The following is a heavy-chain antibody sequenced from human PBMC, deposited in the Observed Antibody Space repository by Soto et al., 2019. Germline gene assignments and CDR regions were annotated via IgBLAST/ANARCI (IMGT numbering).Heavy chain of an antibody. CDR1: GFTFGSYA. V-gene: IGHV3-30-3*01. CDR3: ARDRFWSGYYPYYYGMDV. D-gene: IGHD3-3*01. J-gene: IGHJ6*02. CDR2: ISYDGSNK. Sequence: GGSLRLSCAASGFTFGSYAMHWVRQAPGKGLEWVAVISYDGSNKYYADSVKGRFTISRDNSKNTLYLQMNSLRAEDTAVYYCARDRFWSGYYPYYYGMDVWGQGTTVTVSS.